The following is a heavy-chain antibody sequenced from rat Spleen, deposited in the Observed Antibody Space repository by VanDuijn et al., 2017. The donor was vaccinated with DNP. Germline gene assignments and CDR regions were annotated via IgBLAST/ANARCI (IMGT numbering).Heavy chain of an antibody. CDR2: ITSSGGRT. D-gene: IGHD4-3*01. Sequence: EVQLVESGGDLVQSGRSLKLSCVASGFTFNNYWMIWIRQVPGKGLEWVASITSSGGRTYYPDSVKGRFTISRDNAKNTLYLQMNSLRSEDTATYYCIRWNSGHFDYWGQGVMVTVSS. CDR1: GFTFNNYW. V-gene: IGHV5-31*01. J-gene: IGHJ2*01. CDR3: IRWNSGHFDY.